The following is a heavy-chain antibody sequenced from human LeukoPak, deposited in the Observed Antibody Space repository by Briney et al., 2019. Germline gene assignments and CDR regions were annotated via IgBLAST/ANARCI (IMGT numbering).Heavy chain of an antibody. D-gene: IGHD4-17*01. J-gene: IGHJ4*02. CDR2: INHSGST. CDR1: GXSFSGYY. CDR3: ARAYNGDYEDY. Sequence: PSETLSLTCAVYGXSFSGYYWSWIRQPPGKGLEWIGEINHSGSTNYNPSLKSRVTISVDTSKNQLSLKLSSVTAADTAVYYCARAYNGDYEDYWGQGTLVTVSS. V-gene: IGHV4-34*01.